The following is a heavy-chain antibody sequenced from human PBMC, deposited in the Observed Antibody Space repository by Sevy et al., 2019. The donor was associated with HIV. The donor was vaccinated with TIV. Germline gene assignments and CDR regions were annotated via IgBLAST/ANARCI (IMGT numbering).Heavy chain of an antibody. CDR3: AKDGKVLPAADYYYYYGMDV. Sequence: GGSLRLSCAASGLTFSSYGMHWVRQAPGKGLEWVAVISYDGSNKYYADSVKGRFTISRDNSKNTLYLQMNSLRAEDTAVYYCAKDGKVLPAADYYYYYGMDVWGQGTTVTVSS. CDR2: ISYDGSNK. V-gene: IGHV3-30*18. D-gene: IGHD2-2*01. CDR1: GLTFSSYG. J-gene: IGHJ6*02.